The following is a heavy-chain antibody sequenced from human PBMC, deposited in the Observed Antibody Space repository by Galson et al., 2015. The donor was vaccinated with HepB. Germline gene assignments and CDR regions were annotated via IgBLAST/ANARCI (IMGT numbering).Heavy chain of an antibody. J-gene: IGHJ4*02. D-gene: IGHD2-15*01. Sequence: SLRLSCAASGFTFSSYAMHWVRQAPGKGLEWVAVISYDGSNKYYADSVKGRFTISRDNSKNTLYLQMNSLRAEDTAVYYCARDATRAWTYFDYWGQGTLVTVSS. CDR3: ARDATRAWTYFDY. CDR2: ISYDGSNK. V-gene: IGHV3-30-3*01. CDR1: GFTFSSYA.